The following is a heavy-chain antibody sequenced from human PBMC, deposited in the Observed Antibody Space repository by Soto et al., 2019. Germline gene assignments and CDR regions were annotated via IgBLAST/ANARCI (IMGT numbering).Heavy chain of an antibody. V-gene: IGHV1-2*02. CDR3: ARVAAGRRNWFDP. CDR1: GYTFTAYY. J-gene: IGHJ5*02. Sequence: ASVKVSCKASGYTFTAYYIHWVRQAPGQGLEWMGWIYPASGVTNSAQKFRGRVTMTRDTSNRTAYMELSRLTSDDTAIYFCARVAAGRRNWFDPWGQGTLVTGSS. D-gene: IGHD6-13*01. CDR2: IYPASGVT.